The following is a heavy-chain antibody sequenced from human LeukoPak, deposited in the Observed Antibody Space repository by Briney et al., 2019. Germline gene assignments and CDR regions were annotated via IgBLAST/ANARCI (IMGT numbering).Heavy chain of an antibody. CDR3: AKDCRQAAGLDY. D-gene: IGHD6-13*01. CDR1: GFTFSNM. J-gene: IGHJ4*02. V-gene: IGHV3-21*01. CDR2: INSGSTYT. Sequence: PGGSLRLSCAASGFTFSNMMNWVRQAPGKGLEWVSSINSGSTYTYYTESVKGRFTVSSDNAKNSLFLQMNSLRAEDTAVYYCAKDCRQAAGLDYWGQGTLVTVSS.